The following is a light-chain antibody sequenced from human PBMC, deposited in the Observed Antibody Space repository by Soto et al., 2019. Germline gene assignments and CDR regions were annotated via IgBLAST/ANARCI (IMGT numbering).Light chain of an antibody. Sequence: DIQMTQSPSTLSASVGDRVTITCRASQSINTWLAWYQQKPGKAPKLLIFDASTVEGGVPLRFSGSGSGTEFTLTISSLQPDDFATYYCQQYNTYSRTFGQGTKVAIK. CDR2: DAS. CDR3: QQYNTYSRT. V-gene: IGKV1-5*01. CDR1: QSINTW. J-gene: IGKJ1*01.